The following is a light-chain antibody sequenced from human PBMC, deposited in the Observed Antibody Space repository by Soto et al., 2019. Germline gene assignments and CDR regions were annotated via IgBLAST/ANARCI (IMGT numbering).Light chain of an antibody. J-gene: IGKJ3*01. CDR3: QQSYSTPRFT. CDR2: AAS. V-gene: IGKV1-39*01. Sequence: TQSPGTLSLSPWERATLSCRASQSFPSSYLAWYQQKPGKAPKLLIYAASSLQSGVPSRFSGSGSGTDFTLTISSLQPEDFATYYCQQSYSTPRFTFGPGTKVDIK. CDR1: QSFPSSY.